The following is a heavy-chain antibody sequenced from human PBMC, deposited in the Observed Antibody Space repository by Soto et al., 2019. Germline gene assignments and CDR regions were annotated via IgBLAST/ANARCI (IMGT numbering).Heavy chain of an antibody. CDR2: IYYTGNT. Sequence: PSETLSLTCSVSGGSISISNYQWGWIRQPPGKELEWIASIYYTGNTYYNPSLKSHVTMSIDTSKNQFSLKVSSVTAADTAVYYCARLGGNCDATGCYGYYVMDVWGQGTTVTVSS. V-gene: IGHV4-39*01. J-gene: IGHJ6*02. CDR3: ARLGGNCDATGCYGYYVMDV. CDR1: GGSISISNYQ. D-gene: IGHD2-2*01.